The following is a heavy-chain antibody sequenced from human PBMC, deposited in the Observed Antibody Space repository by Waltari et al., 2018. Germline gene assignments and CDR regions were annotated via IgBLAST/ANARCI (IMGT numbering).Heavy chain of an antibody. D-gene: IGHD6-13*01. CDR2: IWYDGSNK. Sequence: QVQLVESGGGVVQPGRSLRLPCAASGFTFSSYGMHWVRPAPGKGLEWVAVIWYDGSNKYYADSVKGRFTISRDNSKNTLYLQMNSLRAEDTAVYYCAKWGYSSSWCFDYWGQGTLVTVSS. V-gene: IGHV3-33*06. J-gene: IGHJ4*02. CDR1: GFTFSSYG. CDR3: AKWGYSSSWCFDY.